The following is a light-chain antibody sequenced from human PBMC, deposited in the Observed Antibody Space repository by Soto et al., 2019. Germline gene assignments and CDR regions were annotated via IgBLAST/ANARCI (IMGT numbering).Light chain of an antibody. CDR3: QQYGSSPLFT. CDR2: GAS. J-gene: IGKJ3*01. CDR1: QSVSSSY. V-gene: IGKV3-20*01. Sequence: EIVLTQSPGPLSLSPGERATLSCRASQSVSSSYLAWYQQKPGQAPRLLIYGASGRATGIPDRFSGSGSGTDFTLTISRLEPEDFAVYYCQQYGSSPLFTFGPGTKVDIK.